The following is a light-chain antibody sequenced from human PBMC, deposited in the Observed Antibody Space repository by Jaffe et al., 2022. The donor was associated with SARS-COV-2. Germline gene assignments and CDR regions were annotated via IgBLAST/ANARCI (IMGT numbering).Light chain of an antibody. CDR1: SSNIGTNY. CDR2: RND. J-gene: IGLJ1*01. V-gene: IGLV1-47*01. CDR3: AAWDDSLSEL. Sequence: QSVLTQPPSASGTPGQRVTISCSGSSSNIGTNYVYWYQQLPGTAPKLLIYRNDQRPSGVPDRFSGSKSGTSASLAISGLRSEDEADYYCAAWDDSLSELFGTGTRVTV.